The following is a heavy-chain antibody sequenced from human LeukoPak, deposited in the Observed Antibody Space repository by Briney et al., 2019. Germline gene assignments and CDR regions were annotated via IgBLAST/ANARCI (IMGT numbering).Heavy chain of an antibody. CDR3: ANCRTGQGAHGSFDL. J-gene: IGHJ3*01. D-gene: IGHD1/OR15-1a*01. Sequence: GGSLRLSCAASGFTFSSYAMHWVRQAPGKGLEWVAVISYDGSNKYYADSVKGRFTISRDNSKNTLYLQMDTLRGEDTGVYYWANCRTGQGAHGSFDLWGQGTMVTVSS. CDR2: ISYDGSNK. CDR1: GFTFSSYA. V-gene: IGHV3-30*04.